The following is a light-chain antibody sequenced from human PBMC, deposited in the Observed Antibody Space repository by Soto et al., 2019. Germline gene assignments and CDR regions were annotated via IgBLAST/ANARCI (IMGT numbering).Light chain of an antibody. V-gene: IGLV2-14*01. CDR3: SSYTSSSTVYV. CDR1: SSDVGGYNY. J-gene: IGLJ1*01. CDR2: DVS. Sequence: QSVLAQPASVSGSPGQSITISCTGTSSDVGGYNYVSWYQQHPGKAPKLMIYDVSNRPSRVSNRFSGSKSGNTASLTISGLQAEDEADYYCSSYTSSSTVYVFGTGTKVTVL.